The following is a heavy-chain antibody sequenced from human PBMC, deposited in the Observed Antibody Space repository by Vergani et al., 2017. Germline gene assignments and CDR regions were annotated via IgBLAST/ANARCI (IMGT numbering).Heavy chain of an antibody. CDR1: GFTFSSYS. J-gene: IGHJ4*02. CDR3: ARDPFCTNCVCDY. D-gene: IGHD2-8*01. Sequence: EVQLLESGGGLVQPGGSLRLSCAASGFTFSSYSMNWVRQAPGKGLEWVSYISSSSSTIYYADSVKGRFTISSYNAKNSLYRQMNSLRAEDTAVYYCARDPFCTNCVCDYWGQGTLVTVSS. CDR2: ISSSSSTI. V-gene: IGHV3-48*01.